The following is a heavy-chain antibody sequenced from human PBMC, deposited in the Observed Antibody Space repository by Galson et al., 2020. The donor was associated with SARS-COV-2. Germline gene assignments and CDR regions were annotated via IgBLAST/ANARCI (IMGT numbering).Heavy chain of an antibody. CDR1: GFTFSSYA. D-gene: IGHD3-10*01. Sequence: GGSLRLSCAASGFTFSSYAMSWVRQAPGKGLEWVSAISGSGGSTYYADSVKGRFTISRDNSKNTLYLQMNSLKAEYTAVYYCAKDYDGSGSYSDAFDIWGQGTMVTVSS. CDR3: AKDYDGSGSYSDAFDI. V-gene: IGHV3-23*01. CDR2: ISGSGGST. J-gene: IGHJ3*02.